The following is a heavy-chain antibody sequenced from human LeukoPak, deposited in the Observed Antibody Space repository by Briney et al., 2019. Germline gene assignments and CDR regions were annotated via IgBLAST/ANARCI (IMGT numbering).Heavy chain of an antibody. CDR3: AKVPRATQTDY. Sequence: PGGSLRLSCAASGFTFSSYGMHWVRQAPGKGLEWVAVISYDGNNKYYADSVKGRFTISRDNSKNTLYLQMNSLRAEDTAVYYCAKVPRATQTDYWGQGTLVTVSS. CDR2: ISYDGNNK. J-gene: IGHJ4*02. CDR1: GFTFSSYG. V-gene: IGHV3-30*18.